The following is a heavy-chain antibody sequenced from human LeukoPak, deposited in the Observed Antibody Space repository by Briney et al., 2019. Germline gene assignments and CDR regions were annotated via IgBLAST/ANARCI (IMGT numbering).Heavy chain of an antibody. Sequence: SVRVSCKASGGTFSSYAISWVRQAPGQGLEWMGGIIPIFGTANYAQKFQGRVTITTDESTSTAYMELSSLRSEDTAVYNCARGNYYDSRPDYWGQGTLVTVSS. J-gene: IGHJ4*02. V-gene: IGHV1-69*05. CDR2: IIPIFGTA. D-gene: IGHD3-22*01. CDR3: ARGNYYDSRPDY. CDR1: GGTFSSYA.